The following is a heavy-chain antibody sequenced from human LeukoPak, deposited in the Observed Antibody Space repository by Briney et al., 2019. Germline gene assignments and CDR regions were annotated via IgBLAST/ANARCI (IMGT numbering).Heavy chain of an antibody. CDR1: GFTFSSYS. J-gene: IGHJ4*02. CDR3: AKDEAKWFSERLGDY. D-gene: IGHD3-22*01. Sequence: GGSLRLSCAASGFTFSSYSMNWVRQAPGKGLEWVAVISYDGSNKYYADSVKGRFTISRDNSKNTLYLQMNSLRAEDAAVYYCAKDEAKWFSERLGDYWGQGTLVTVSS. CDR2: ISYDGSNK. V-gene: IGHV3-30*18.